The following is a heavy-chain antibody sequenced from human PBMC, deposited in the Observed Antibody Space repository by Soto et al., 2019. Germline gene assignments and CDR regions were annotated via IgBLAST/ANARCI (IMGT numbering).Heavy chain of an antibody. CDR2: IKSKTDGGTT. V-gene: IGHV3-15*07. CDR1: TVSNGW. D-gene: IGHD3-10*02. Sequence: TVSNGWLNFISKAPGKRLEWVGRIKSKTDGGTTDYAAPVKGRFTISRDDSKNTLYLQMNSLKTEDTAVYYCTTDLSQTEATFASAYWGHGTLVTVSS. J-gene: IGHJ4*01. CDR3: TTDLSQTEATFASAY.